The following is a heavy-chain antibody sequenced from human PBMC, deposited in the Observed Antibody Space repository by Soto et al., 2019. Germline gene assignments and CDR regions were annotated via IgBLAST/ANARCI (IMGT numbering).Heavy chain of an antibody. CDR3: ASRKPPTTIFGVVIDYFDY. CDR1: GFTFSSYA. Sequence: GGSLRLSCAASGFTFSSYAMSWVRQAPGKGLEWVSAISGSGGSTYYADSVKGRFTISRDNSKNTLYLQMNSLRAEDTAVYYCASRKPPTTIFGVVIDYFDYWGQGTLVTVSS. V-gene: IGHV3-23*01. D-gene: IGHD3-3*01. CDR2: ISGSGGST. J-gene: IGHJ4*02.